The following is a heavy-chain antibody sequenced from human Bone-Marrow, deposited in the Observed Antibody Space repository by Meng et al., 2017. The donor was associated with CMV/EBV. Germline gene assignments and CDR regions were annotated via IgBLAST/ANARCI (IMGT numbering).Heavy chain of an antibody. D-gene: IGHD3-22*01. J-gene: IGHJ4*02. Sequence: SVKACKASGFTFTSSAVQWVRQARGQRLEWIGWIVVGSGNTNYVQKFQERVTITRDMSTSTAYMELSSLRSEDTAVYYCAAHHVTGDSSGYQDYWGQGTLVTVSS. V-gene: IGHV1-58*01. CDR3: AAHHVTGDSSGYQDY. CDR1: GFTFTSSA. CDR2: IVVGSGNT.